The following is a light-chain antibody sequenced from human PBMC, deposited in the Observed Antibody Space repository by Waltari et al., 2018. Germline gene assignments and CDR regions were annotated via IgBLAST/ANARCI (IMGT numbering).Light chain of an antibody. Sequence: EMVLTQSPVTLSLSPGERAILSCRASQSISSSYLTWFQQKPGQAPRLPIYGASTRATGIPDRFSGAGSGTNFTLTISRLEPEDFAVYYCQQYGRSPLTFGGGTKVEIK. CDR2: GAS. V-gene: IGKV3-20*01. J-gene: IGKJ4*01. CDR3: QQYGRSPLT. CDR1: QSISSSY.